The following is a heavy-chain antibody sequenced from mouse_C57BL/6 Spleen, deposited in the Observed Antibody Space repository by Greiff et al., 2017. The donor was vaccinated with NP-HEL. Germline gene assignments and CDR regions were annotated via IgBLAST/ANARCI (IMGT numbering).Heavy chain of an antibody. CDR1: GYTFTDYE. J-gene: IGHJ2*01. D-gene: IGHD1-1*01. CDR3: TRSYYGSSYFDY. V-gene: IGHV1-15*01. Sequence: QVQLQQSGAELVRPGASVTLSCKASGYTFTDYEMHWVKQTPVHGLEWIGAIDPETGSTAYNQKFKGKAILTADKSSSTAYMELRSLTSEDSAVYYCTRSYYGSSYFDYWGQGTTLTVSS. CDR2: IDPETGST.